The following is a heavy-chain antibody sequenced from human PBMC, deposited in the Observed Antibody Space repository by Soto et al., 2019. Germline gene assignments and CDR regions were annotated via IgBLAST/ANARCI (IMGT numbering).Heavy chain of an antibody. D-gene: IGHD3-22*01. V-gene: IGHV3-23*01. Sequence: EVQLLESGGGLVQPGGSLRLSCAASGFTFSSYAMSWVRQAPGKGLEWVSAISGSGGSTYYADSVKGRFTISRDNSKNTLYLQMNSLKAEDTAVYYCAKDQKDYYDSSGFLWGRGTLVTVSS. J-gene: IGHJ2*01. CDR3: AKDQKDYYDSSGFL. CDR2: ISGSGGST. CDR1: GFTFSSYA.